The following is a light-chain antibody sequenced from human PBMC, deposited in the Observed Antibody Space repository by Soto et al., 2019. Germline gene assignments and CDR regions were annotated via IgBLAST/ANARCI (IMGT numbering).Light chain of an antibody. Sequence: EFVLTQSPGTLSLSPGERATLSCRASQSVSSYLAWYQQKPGQAPRLLIYGVSSRATGIPDRFSGSGSGTDFTLTISRLEPEDFAVFYCQQYGSSLPWTFGQGTKVEIK. CDR2: GVS. CDR3: QQYGSSLPWT. V-gene: IGKV3-20*01. CDR1: QSVSSY. J-gene: IGKJ1*01.